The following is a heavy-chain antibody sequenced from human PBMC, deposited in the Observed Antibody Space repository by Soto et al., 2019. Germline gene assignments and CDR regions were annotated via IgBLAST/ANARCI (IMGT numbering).Heavy chain of an antibody. V-gene: IGHV1-69*12. CDR1: AGTFSSYD. Sequence: QVQLVQSGAEVKKPGSSVKVSCKASAGTFSSYDISWVRQAPGQGLEWMGGIIPIYGTANYAQKFQGRVTITADESTSIAYMELTSLRSEDTAVYYCARGGVVVAASLPYRMDAWGQGTTVTVSS. J-gene: IGHJ6*02. D-gene: IGHD2-15*01. CDR2: IIPIYGTA. CDR3: ARGGVVVAASLPYRMDA.